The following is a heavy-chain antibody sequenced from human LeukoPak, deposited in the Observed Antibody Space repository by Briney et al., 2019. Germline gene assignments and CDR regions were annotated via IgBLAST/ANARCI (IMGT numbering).Heavy chain of an antibody. J-gene: IGHJ3*02. CDR1: GFTFSSYW. Sequence: GGSLRLSCAASGFTFSSYWMSWVRQAPGKGLEWVASIDQDGRDKYYVDSVKGRFTISRDNAKNSLYLQMSSLRAEDTAVYYCAKCADYYDSSGYHDAFDIWGQGTMVTVSS. CDR3: AKCADYYDSSGYHDAFDI. V-gene: IGHV3-7*03. CDR2: IDQDGRDK. D-gene: IGHD3-22*01.